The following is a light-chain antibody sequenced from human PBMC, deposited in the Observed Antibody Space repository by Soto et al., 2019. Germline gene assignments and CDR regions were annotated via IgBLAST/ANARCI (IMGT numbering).Light chain of an antibody. CDR1: NSDVGGYNL. V-gene: IGLV2-23*01. J-gene: IGLJ1*01. CDR2: EGS. CDR3: CSYAGSRTYYV. Sequence: QSVLTQAASVSGSPGQSITISCTGSNSDVGGYNLVSWYQQHPGKAPKLMIYEGSKRPSGVSNRFSGSKSGNTASLTISGLQAEDEADYYCCSYAGSRTYYVFGTGTKVTVL.